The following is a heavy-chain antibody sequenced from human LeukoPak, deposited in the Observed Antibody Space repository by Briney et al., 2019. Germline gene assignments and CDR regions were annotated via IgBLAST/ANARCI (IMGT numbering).Heavy chain of an antibody. V-gene: IGHV1-46*01. Sequence: ASVKVSCKASGYDFGTHWMHWVRQAPGQGLEWMAIINPSGDFTSYAQKFLGRITVTRDMSTRTLYMEMSDLRHDDTAVYYCARDYSGEWEQVTGWWLDPWGQGTLVIVSS. J-gene: IGHJ5*02. CDR2: INPSGDFT. CDR3: ARDYSGEWEQVTGWWLDP. CDR1: GYDFGTHW. D-gene: IGHD3-16*01.